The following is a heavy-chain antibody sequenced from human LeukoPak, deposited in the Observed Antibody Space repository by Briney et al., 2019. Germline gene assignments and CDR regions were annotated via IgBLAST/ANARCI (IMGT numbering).Heavy chain of an antibody. Sequence: SVKVSCKASGGTFSSYAISWVRQAPGQGLEWMGRIIPILGIANYAQKFQGRVTITADKSTSTAYMELSSLRSEDTAVYYCARQSEYSSSSGEYWGQGTLVTVSS. V-gene: IGHV1-69*04. J-gene: IGHJ4*02. CDR1: GGTFSSYA. D-gene: IGHD6-6*01. CDR3: ARQSEYSSSSGEY. CDR2: IIPILGIA.